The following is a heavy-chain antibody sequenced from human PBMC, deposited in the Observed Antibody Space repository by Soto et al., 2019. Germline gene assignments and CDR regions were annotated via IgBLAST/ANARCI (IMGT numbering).Heavy chain of an antibody. J-gene: IGHJ6*02. D-gene: IGHD6-13*01. CDR2: IYGTGNT. Sequence: QLQLQESGPGLVKPSETLSLSCTVSGGSITSSFYWGWIRQPPGKGLEWIGSIYGTGNTYYNPSLKGRVTLSADTSKTQFPPNLISVTAATPAVYYCRSSSRYSTDVWGQGATVTVSS. CDR3: RSSSRYSTDV. V-gene: IGHV4-39*01. CDR1: GGSITSSFY.